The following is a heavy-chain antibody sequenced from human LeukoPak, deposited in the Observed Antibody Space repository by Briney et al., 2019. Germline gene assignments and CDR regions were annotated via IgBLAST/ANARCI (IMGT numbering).Heavy chain of an antibody. J-gene: IGHJ4*02. CDR1: GYTLTELS. V-gene: IGHV1-24*01. D-gene: IGHD3-10*01. CDR2: FDPEDGET. Sequence: ASVKVSCKVSGYTLTELSMHWVRQAPGNGLEWMGGFDPEDGETIYAQKFQGRVTMTEDTSTDTAYMELSSLRSEDTAVYYCATSELYYYGSGSYYNFGYWGQGTLVTVSS. CDR3: ATSELYYYGSGSYYNFGY.